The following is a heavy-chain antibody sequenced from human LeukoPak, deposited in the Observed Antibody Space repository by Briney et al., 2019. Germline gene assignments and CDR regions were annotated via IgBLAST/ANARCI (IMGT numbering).Heavy chain of an antibody. CDR3: ARVRIVGATVLFYYGMDV. D-gene: IGHD1-26*01. J-gene: IGHJ6*02. CDR2: ISAYNGNT. CDR1: GYTFTSYG. Sequence: ASVKVSCKASGYTFTSYGISWVRQAPGQGLEWMGWISAYNGNTNYAQKLQGGVTMTTDTSTSTAYMELRSLRSDDTAVYYCARVRIVGATVLFYYGMDVWGQGTTVTVSS. V-gene: IGHV1-18*01.